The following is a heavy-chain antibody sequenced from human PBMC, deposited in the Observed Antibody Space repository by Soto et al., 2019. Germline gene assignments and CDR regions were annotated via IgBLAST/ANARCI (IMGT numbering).Heavy chain of an antibody. V-gene: IGHV3-23*01. Sequence: GGSLRLSCAASGFTFSNYAMSWVRQAPGKGLEWVSAISGSGGTTTDYADSVKGRFTISRDNSKNTLYLQMSSLRAEDTAVYYCARDYYGMDVWGQGTTVTVSS. CDR2: ISGSGGTTT. CDR1: GFTFSNYA. CDR3: ARDYYGMDV. J-gene: IGHJ6*02.